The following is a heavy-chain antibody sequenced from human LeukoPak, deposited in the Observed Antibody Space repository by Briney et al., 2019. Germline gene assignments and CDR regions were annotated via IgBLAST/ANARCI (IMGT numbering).Heavy chain of an antibody. D-gene: IGHD1-26*01. CDR1: GFTFSSYW. CDR3: TTARGSDLQYFQY. Sequence: GGSLRLSCAASGFTFSSYWMSWVRQAPGKGLEWGANIKQDGSEKYYVDSVKGRFTISRDNAKNSLYLQMNSLKTEDTAVYYCTTARGSDLQYFQYWGQGTLVTVSS. V-gene: IGHV3-7*03. J-gene: IGHJ1*01. CDR2: IKQDGSEK.